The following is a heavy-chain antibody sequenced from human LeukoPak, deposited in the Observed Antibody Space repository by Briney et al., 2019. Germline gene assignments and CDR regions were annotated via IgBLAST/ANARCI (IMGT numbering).Heavy chain of an antibody. CDR2: IIPIFGTA. V-gene: IGHV1-69*13. CDR3: ARGRTRLAYYYAY. Sequence: GASVKVSCKASGYTFTSYAMNWVRQAPGQGLEWIGEIIPIFGTADYAQKFQGRVTITADESTSTAYMELSSLRSEDTAIYYCARGRTRLAYYYAYWGQGTLVTVSS. D-gene: IGHD2-21*01. CDR1: GYTFTSYA. J-gene: IGHJ4*02.